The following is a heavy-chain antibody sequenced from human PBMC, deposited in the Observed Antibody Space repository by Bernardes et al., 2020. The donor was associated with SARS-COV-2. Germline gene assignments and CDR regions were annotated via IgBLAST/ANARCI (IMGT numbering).Heavy chain of an antibody. V-gene: IGHV4-39*01. CDR1: GGSISSTSYY. Sequence: SEPLSLTCTVSGGSISSTSYYWGWLLQPPGKGLEWIGTIYYSGSTYYNPSLKSRVTISVDTSKNQFSLKLSSVTAADTALYYCAATYYYGSGSGKWFDPWGQGTTVTVSS. J-gene: IGHJ5*02. CDR3: AATYYYGSGSGKWFDP. D-gene: IGHD3-10*01. CDR2: IYYSGST.